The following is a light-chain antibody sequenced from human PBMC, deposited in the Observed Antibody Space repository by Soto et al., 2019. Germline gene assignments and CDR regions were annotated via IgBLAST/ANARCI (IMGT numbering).Light chain of an antibody. V-gene: IGKV1-6*01. CDR1: QGIGND. Sequence: AIQMTQSPSSLSASVGDRVTITCRASQGIGNDLGWYQQKPGTAPKVLIYAASSLRSGVPSRFSGSGSGTDFTLTISSLQPEDFATYYCLQDHNYPRTFGQGTKVEIK. J-gene: IGKJ1*01. CDR3: LQDHNYPRT. CDR2: AAS.